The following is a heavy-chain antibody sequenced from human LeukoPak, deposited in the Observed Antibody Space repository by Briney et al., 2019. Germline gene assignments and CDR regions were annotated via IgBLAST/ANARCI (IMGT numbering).Heavy chain of an antibody. V-gene: IGHV3-30-3*01. D-gene: IGHD2/OR15-2a*01. CDR3: STLLYDAFDI. Sequence: PERSLRLSCAASGFTFSSYAMHWVRQAPGKGLEWVAVISYDGSNKYYADSVKGRFTISRDNSKNTLYLQMNSLRAEDAAVYYCSTLLYDAFDIWGQGTMVTVSS. CDR1: GFTFSSYA. CDR2: ISYDGSNK. J-gene: IGHJ3*02.